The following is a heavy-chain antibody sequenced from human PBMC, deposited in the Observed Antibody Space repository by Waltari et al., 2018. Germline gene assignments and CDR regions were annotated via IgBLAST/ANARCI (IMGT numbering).Heavy chain of an antibody. D-gene: IGHD3-22*01. J-gene: IGHJ3*02. V-gene: IGHV5-51*01. CDR1: GYSFTSYW. CDR2: IYPGDSDT. Sequence: EVQLVQSGAEVKKPGESLKISCKGSGYSFTSYWIGWVRKMPGKGLEWMGIIYPGDSDTRYSPSFQGQVTISADKSISTAYLQWSSLKASDTAMYYCATPYYYDSSGYLKGYAFDIWGQGTMVTVSS. CDR3: ATPYYYDSSGYLKGYAFDI.